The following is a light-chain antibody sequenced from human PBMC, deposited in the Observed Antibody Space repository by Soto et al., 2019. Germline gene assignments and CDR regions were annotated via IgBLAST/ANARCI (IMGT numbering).Light chain of an antibody. CDR1: ENILKF. V-gene: IGKV1-5*01. CDR3: QHYNSQSIT. J-gene: IGKJ4*01. Sequence: DIQMIQSPSTLSASVGDRITITCRASENILKFLAWYQQSSGSAPNLLIYAASDLESGVPSRFSGSGSGTEFTLTIDNLQPNDSATYYCQHYNSQSITFGGGTKVDVK. CDR2: AAS.